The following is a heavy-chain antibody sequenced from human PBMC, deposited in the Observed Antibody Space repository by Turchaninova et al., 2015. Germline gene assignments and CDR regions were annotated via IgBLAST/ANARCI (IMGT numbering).Heavy chain of an antibody. J-gene: IGHJ4*02. D-gene: IGHD6-13*01. V-gene: IGHV3-7*04. CDR3: VRAIGAAGSL. CDR1: GVTVSTYG. CDR2: IKEDASKK. Sequence: EVQLVEYGGGLVQPGAAGRQPGVGSGFSLVASGVTVSTYGMTGVCQAPGKGLEWVANIKEDASKKYYVDAVKGRFTISRDNARNSVYLQMNSLRAEDTAVYYCVRAIGAAGSLWGQGTLVTVSS.